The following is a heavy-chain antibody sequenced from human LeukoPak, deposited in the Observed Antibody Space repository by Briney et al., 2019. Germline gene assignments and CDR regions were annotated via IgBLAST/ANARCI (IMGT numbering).Heavy chain of an antibody. V-gene: IGHV3-30*04. D-gene: IGHD1-1*01. J-gene: IGHJ4*02. CDR3: ARDVFHRGTTDLGY. CDR2: ISYDGSNK. CDR1: GFTFSSYA. Sequence: GGSLRLSCAASGFTFSSYAMHWVRQAPGKGLEWVAVISYDGSNKYYADSVKGRFTISRDNSKNTLYLQMNSLRAEDTAVYYCARDVFHRGTTDLGYWGQGTLVTVSS.